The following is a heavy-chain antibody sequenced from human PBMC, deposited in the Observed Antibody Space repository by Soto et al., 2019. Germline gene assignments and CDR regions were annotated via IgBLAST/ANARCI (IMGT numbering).Heavy chain of an antibody. CDR1: GFIPSSYA. CDR3: AKDVIMVSSAFNPFDF. D-gene: IGHD2-8*01. V-gene: IGHV3-23*01. CDR2: ISGSGGAT. Sequence: RGSLILSCVVSGFIPSSYAISWVRQAPGKGLEWLSGISGSGGATSYADSVKGRFTISRDNSKNTLYLQMNSLSAEDTAIYYCAKDVIMVSSAFNPFDFWGQGALVPVYS. J-gene: IGHJ4*02.